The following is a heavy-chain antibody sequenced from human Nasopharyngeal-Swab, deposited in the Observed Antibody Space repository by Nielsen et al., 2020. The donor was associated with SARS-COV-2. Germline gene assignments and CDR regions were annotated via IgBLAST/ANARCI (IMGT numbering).Heavy chain of an antibody. V-gene: IGHV3-33*01. CDR1: GFTFSSYG. Sequence: GESLKISCSAYGFTFSSYGMHWVRQAPGKGLEWVAVIWYDGSNKYYADSVKGRFTISRDNSKNTLYLQMNSLRAEDTAVYYCAREFREAYYDILTGYYMDYYYYMDVWGKGTTVTVSS. CDR2: IWYDGSNK. D-gene: IGHD3-9*01. J-gene: IGHJ6*03. CDR3: AREFREAYYDILTGYYMDYYYYMDV.